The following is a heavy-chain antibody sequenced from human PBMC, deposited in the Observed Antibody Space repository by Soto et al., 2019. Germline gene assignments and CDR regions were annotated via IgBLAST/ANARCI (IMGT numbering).Heavy chain of an antibody. J-gene: IGHJ4*02. V-gene: IGHV3-23*01. CDR1: GFTFNNYA. D-gene: IGHD6-13*01. CDR3: ATHSGNWFYNN. Sequence: EVQLLESGGGLVQPGGSLRLSCAASGFTFNNYAMSWVRQAPGKGLEWVSAISGSGVNTYYADSVKGRFTVSRDNSKNTLYLQMNSLRDEDTAVYHCATHSGNWFYNNWGQGTLVTVSS. CDR2: ISGSGVNT.